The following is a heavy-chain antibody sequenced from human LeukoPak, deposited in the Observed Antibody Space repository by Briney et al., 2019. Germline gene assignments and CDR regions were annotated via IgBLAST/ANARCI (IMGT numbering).Heavy chain of an antibody. CDR3: ARGVIHYGDYYYYMDV. Sequence: ASVKVSCKASVYTFTGYYMHWVRQAPGQGLEWMGWINPNSGGTNYAQKFQGRVTMTRDTSISTAYMELSRLRSDDTAVYYCARGVIHYGDYYYYMDVWGKGTTVTVSS. D-gene: IGHD4-17*01. V-gene: IGHV1-2*02. CDR1: VYTFTGYY. CDR2: INPNSGGT. J-gene: IGHJ6*03.